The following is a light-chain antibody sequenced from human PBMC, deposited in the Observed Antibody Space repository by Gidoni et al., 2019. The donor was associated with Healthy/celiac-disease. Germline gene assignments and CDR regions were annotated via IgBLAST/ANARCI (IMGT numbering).Light chain of an antibody. CDR3: QQYNNWPSR. CDR1: QSVSSN. CDR2: GAS. V-gene: IGKV3-15*01. J-gene: IGKJ2*04. Sequence: EIVMTHSPATLSVSPGERATRSCRASQSVSSNLAWYQQKPGQAPRLLIYGASTRATGIPARFSGSGSGTEFTLTISSLQSEDFAVYYCQQYNNWPSRFGQGTKLEIK.